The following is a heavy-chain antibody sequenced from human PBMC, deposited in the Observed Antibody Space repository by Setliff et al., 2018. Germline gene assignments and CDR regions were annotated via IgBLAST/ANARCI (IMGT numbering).Heavy chain of an antibody. CDR3: ARANYYDSSGHSGYGMDV. V-gene: IGHV1-69*13. CDR2: IIPIFGTT. Sequence: SVKVSCKASGGSFSTYAISWARQAPGQGLEWMGVIIPIFGTTNNAQKFQGRVTITADESTSTAYMELSSLRSEDTAVYYCARANYYDSSGHSGYGMDVWGQGTTVTVSS. D-gene: IGHD3-22*01. CDR1: GGSFSTYA. J-gene: IGHJ6*02.